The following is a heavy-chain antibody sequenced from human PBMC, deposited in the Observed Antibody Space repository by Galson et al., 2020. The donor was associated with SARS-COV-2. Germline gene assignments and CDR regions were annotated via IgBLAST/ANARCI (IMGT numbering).Heavy chain of an antibody. V-gene: IGHV3-23*01. Sequence: GESLKISCTASGYTFSDYAIKWVRQAPGKGLEWVAVIGGRGHHIHYADSVMGRFSISRDNSKNMAYLQMDSLRAEDTAVYYCGQYGQYMKDVWGQGTLVTVSS. CDR3: GQYGQYMKDV. J-gene: IGHJ4*02. CDR1: GYTFSDYA. CDR2: IGGRGHHI. D-gene: IGHD1-1*01.